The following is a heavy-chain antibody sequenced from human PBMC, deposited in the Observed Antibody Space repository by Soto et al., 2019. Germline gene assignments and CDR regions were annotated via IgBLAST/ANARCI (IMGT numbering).Heavy chain of an antibody. Sequence: QVQLVESGGDVIQPGTSLRLSCAASGFSFSTNVLHWVRQAPGKGLEWVAVMSPNGAEKYYTDSVKGRFTISRDNSKNTLYLEMNRLTSEDTAVYYCALDNIPGAPDYFDYWGQGTLVTVSS. V-gene: IGHV3-30-3*01. CDR1: GFSFSTNV. D-gene: IGHD1-20*01. CDR3: ALDNIPGAPDYFDY. J-gene: IGHJ4*02. CDR2: MSPNGAEK.